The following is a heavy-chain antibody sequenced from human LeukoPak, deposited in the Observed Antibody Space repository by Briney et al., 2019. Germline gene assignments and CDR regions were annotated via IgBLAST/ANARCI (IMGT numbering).Heavy chain of an antibody. J-gene: IGHJ4*02. V-gene: IGHV3-23*01. Sequence: PGGSLRLSCAASGFTFSSYGMSWVRQAPGKGLEWVSAISGSGGSTYYADSVKGRFTISRDNSKNTLYLQTNSLRAEDTAVYYCAKARYGSGSYYLDYWGQGTLVTVSS. CDR2: ISGSGGST. CDR3: AKARYGSGSYYLDY. D-gene: IGHD3-10*01. CDR1: GFTFSSYG.